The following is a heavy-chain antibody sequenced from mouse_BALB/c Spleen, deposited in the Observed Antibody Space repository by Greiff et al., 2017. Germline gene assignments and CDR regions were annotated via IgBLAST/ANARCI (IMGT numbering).Heavy chain of an antibody. CDR2: ISSGGGST. D-gene: IGHD2-1*01. CDR3: ARLYGNFLFDY. J-gene: IGHJ2*01. V-gene: IGHV5-12-1*01. CDR1: GFAFSSYD. Sequence: EVKLVESGGGLVKPGGSLKLSCAASGFAFSSYDMSWVRQTPEKRLEWVAYISSGGGSTYYPDTVKGRFTISRDNAKNTLYLQMSSLKSEDTAMYYCARLYGNFLFDYWGQGTTLTVSS.